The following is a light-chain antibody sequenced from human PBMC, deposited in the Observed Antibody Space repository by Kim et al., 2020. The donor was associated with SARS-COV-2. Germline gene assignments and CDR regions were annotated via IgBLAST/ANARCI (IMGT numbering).Light chain of an antibody. J-gene: IGLJ2*01. Sequence: SGSPGQTARTTCSGDVLANKFARWFQQKSGQAPVVVIYKDTERPSEIPERFSGSSSGTTVTLTISGARFEDEADYYCYSAADNSVIFGGGTKLTVL. CDR1: VLANKF. V-gene: IGLV3-27*01. CDR2: KDT. CDR3: YSAADNSVI.